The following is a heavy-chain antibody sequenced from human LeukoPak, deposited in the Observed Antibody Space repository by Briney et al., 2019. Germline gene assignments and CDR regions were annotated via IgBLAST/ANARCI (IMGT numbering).Heavy chain of an antibody. CDR3: ARGGYYYDSSGYFYFDY. V-gene: IGHV4-61*01. D-gene: IGHD3-22*01. CDR1: GGSVSSGNYF. CDR2: IYYSGST. Sequence: SETLSLTCTVSGGSVSSGNYFWSWIRQPPGKGLEWIGYIYYSGSTNYNPSLKRRVTISVDTSKNQFSLKLSSVTAADTAVYYCARGGYYYDSSGYFYFDYWGQGTLVTVSS. J-gene: IGHJ4*02.